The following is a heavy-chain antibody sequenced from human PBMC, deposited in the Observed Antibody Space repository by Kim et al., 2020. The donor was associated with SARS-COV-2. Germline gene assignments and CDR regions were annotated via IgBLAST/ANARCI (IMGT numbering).Heavy chain of an antibody. Sequence: SPSCKGHVTISADKSISTAYLRWSSLKASDTAMYYCARNSSPWVKNWFDPWGQGTLVTVSS. D-gene: IGHD2-21*01. V-gene: IGHV5-10-1*01. CDR3: ARNSSPWVKNWFDP. J-gene: IGHJ5*02.